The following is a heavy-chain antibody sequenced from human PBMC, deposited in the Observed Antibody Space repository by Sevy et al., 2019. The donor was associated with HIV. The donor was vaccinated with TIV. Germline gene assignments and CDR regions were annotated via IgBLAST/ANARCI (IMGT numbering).Heavy chain of an antibody. V-gene: IGHV4-38-2*01. J-gene: IGHJ6*03. CDR2: IYHSGST. CDR1: GYSISSGYY. D-gene: IGHD6-19*01. Sequence: SETLSLTCAVSGYSISSGYYWGWIRQPPGKGLEWIGSIYHSGSTYYNPSLKSRVTISVDTSKNQFSLKLSSVTAADTAVYYCARVVSGYSSGWDYYYYYMDVWGKRTTVTVSS. CDR3: ARVVSGYSSGWDYYYYYMDV.